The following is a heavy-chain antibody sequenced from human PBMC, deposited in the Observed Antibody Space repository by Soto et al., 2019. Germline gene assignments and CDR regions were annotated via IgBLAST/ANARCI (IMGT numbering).Heavy chain of an antibody. CDR3: ARVVEGRYFDY. CDR1: GGSFSGYY. Sequence: QVQLQQWGAGLLKPSETLSLTCAVYGGSFSGYYWSWIRQPPGKGLEWIGEINHSGSTNYNPSLKSRVTISVDTSKNQFSLKLSSVTAVDTAVYYCARVVEGRYFDYWGQGTLVTVSS. J-gene: IGHJ4*02. D-gene: IGHD1-26*01. V-gene: IGHV4-34*01. CDR2: INHSGST.